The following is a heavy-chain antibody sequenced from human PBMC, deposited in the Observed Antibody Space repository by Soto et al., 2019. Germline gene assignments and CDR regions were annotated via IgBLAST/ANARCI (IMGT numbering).Heavy chain of an antibody. J-gene: IGHJ2*01. Sequence: VQLVQSGTEVKKPGASVKVSCRASGYTFTGYGISWVRQAPGQGLEWMGWISTNTGNTKYAQKLQGRVTMTKDTSTNSVFMELRSLRSDDTAVYYCARGVVVVAAAMFRYFDLWGRGTLVTVSS. CDR2: ISTNTGNT. V-gene: IGHV1-18*01. D-gene: IGHD2-2*01. CDR1: GYTFTGYG. CDR3: ARGVVVVAAAMFRYFDL.